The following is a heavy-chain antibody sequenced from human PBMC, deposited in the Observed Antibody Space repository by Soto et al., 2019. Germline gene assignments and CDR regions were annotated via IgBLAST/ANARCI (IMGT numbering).Heavy chain of an antibody. CDR1: DTTHW. CDR3: ARLVSYYFGMDV. J-gene: IGHJ6*02. CDR2: IYPGDSDT. Sequence: PGESLKISCKASDTTHWIDWVRQKPGKGLEWMGIIYPGDSDTKYSPSFQGQVTISVDKSISTAYLHWSSLKASDTATYYCARLVSYYFGMDVWGLGTTVTVSS. V-gene: IGHV5-51*01.